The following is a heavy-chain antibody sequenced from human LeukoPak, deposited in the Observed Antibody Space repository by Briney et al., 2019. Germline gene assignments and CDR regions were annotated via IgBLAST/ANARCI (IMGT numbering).Heavy chain of an antibody. CDR2: ILYDGSNE. J-gene: IGHJ2*01. CDR3: ARDLAAGEHFYFDL. CDR1: GFTFSSHG. V-gene: IGHV3-30*03. D-gene: IGHD7-27*01. Sequence: GTSLRLSCAASGFTFSSHGMHWVRQAPGMGLEWVALILYDGSNEYYADSVKGRFTISRDNTKNTLYLQMSSLRVEDTAVYYCARDLAAGEHFYFDLWGRGALVTVSS.